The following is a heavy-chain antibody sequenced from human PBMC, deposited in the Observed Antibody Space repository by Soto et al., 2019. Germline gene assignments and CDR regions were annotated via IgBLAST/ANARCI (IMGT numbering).Heavy chain of an antibody. CDR3: ARGAGDTAMLYYYYYGMDV. D-gene: IGHD5-18*01. V-gene: IGHV1-69*01. CDR1: GGTFSSYA. J-gene: IGHJ6*02. CDR2: IIPIFGTA. Sequence: QVQLVQSGAEVKKPGSSVKVSCKASGGTFSSYAISWVRQAPGQGLEWMGGIIPIFGTANYAQKFQGRVTITADESTSTAYMELSSLRSEDTAVYYCARGAGDTAMLYYYYYGMDVWGQGTTVTVSS.